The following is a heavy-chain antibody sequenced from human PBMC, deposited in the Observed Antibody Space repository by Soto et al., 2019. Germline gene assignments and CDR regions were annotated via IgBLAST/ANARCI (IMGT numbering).Heavy chain of an antibody. Sequence: EVQLVESGGGLVQPGGSLRLSCAASGFTFSSYWMSWVRQAPGKGLEWVANIKQDGSEKYYVDSVKGRFTISRDNAKNSLYLQMNSLRAEDTAVYYCARPHPEFTVYAINAFDIWGQGTMFTVSS. J-gene: IGHJ3*02. CDR2: IKQDGSEK. CDR1: GFTFSSYW. D-gene: IGHD2-8*01. CDR3: ARPHPEFTVYAINAFDI. V-gene: IGHV3-7*01.